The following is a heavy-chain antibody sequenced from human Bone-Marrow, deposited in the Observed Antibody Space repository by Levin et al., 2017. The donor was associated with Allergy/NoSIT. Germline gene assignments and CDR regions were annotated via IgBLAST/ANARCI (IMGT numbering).Heavy chain of an antibody. V-gene: IGHV4-59*03. CDR1: SDSMSRYY. Sequence: SCTVSSDSMSRYYWNWIRKSPGKGLEWIGYVFHSGNTDYNPSLKSRVTISVDTSKNLFSLKLRSVTAADTAVYYCAGLRGWNDYYYYGLNVWGQGTTVTVSS. CDR3: AGLRGWNDYYYYGLNV. D-gene: IGHD1-1*01. CDR2: VFHSGNT. J-gene: IGHJ6*02.